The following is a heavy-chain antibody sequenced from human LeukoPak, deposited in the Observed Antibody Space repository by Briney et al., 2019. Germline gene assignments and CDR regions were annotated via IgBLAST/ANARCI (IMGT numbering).Heavy chain of an antibody. CDR3: ATRTPRPYYFDY. J-gene: IGHJ4*02. D-gene: IGHD1-14*01. V-gene: IGHV4-39*07. CDR1: GDSITGYY. CDR2: IYYTGNT. Sequence: SETLSLTCSVSGDSITGYYWGWIRQPPGKGLEWIGNIYYTGNTYYNSSLKSRVTISLDTSKNQFSLKVISMTAADTAVYYCATRTPRPYYFDYWGQGTLVTVSS.